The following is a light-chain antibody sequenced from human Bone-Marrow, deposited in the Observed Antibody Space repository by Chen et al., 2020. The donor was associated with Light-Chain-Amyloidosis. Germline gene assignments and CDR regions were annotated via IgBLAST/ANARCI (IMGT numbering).Light chain of an antibody. V-gene: IGLV2-14*01. CDR1: SSDVGGDNH. CDR3: SSYTITNPLV. CDR2: EVT. J-gene: IGLJ1*01. Sequence: QSALTQPASVSGSPGQSITISCTGTSSDVGGDNHVACYQQHPDKAPKLMIYEVTNRPSWVPDRFSGSTSDNAASLTISGLQTENEADYFCSSYTITNPLVFGSGTRVTVL.